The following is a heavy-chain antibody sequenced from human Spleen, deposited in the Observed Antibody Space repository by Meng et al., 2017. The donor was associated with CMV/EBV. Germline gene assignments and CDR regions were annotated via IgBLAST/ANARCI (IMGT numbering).Heavy chain of an antibody. CDR3: ANDPDALDI. CDR1: GFTLDDSA. V-gene: IGHV3-9*01. Sequence: GGSLRLSCAASGFTLDDSAMHWVRQATGKCLEWVSGISWNSGSIGYAGSVKGRFTISRDNSKNTMYLQMNSLRAEDTAVYYCANDPDALDIWGQGTMVTVSS. CDR2: ISWNSGSI. J-gene: IGHJ3*02.